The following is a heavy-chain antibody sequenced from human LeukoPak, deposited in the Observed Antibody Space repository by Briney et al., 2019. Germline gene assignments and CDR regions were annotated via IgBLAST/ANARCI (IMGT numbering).Heavy chain of an antibody. D-gene: IGHD3-10*01. CDR1: GFTFSSYG. CDR2: ISYDGSNK. J-gene: IGHJ4*02. Sequence: GGSLRLSCAASGFTFSSYGMHWVRQAPGKGLGWVAVISYDGSNKYYADSVKGRFTISRDNSKNTLYLQMNSLRAEDTAVYYCAKEWFGELLPDYWGQGTLVTVSS. CDR3: AKEWFGELLPDY. V-gene: IGHV3-30*18.